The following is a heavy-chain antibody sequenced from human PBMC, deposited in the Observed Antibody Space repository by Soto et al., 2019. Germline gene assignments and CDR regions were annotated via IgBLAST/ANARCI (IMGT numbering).Heavy chain of an antibody. J-gene: IGHJ6*02. CDR1: GFTFSSYA. D-gene: IGHD6-19*01. Sequence: PGGSLRLSCAASGFTFSSYAMHWVRQAPGKGLEWVAVISYDGSNKYYADSVKGRFTISRDNSKNTLYLQMNSLRAEDTAVYYCAREGIAVAGGFHYYYYAMDVWGQGTTVTGSS. V-gene: IGHV3-30-3*01. CDR3: AREGIAVAGGFHYYYYAMDV. CDR2: ISYDGSNK.